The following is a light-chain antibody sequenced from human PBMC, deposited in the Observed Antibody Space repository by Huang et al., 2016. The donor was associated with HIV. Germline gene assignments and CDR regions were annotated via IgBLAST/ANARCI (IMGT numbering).Light chain of an antibody. Sequence: ETEMTQFPATLSVSPGESATLSCRASQSVSTNLAWYQQKPGQAPRLLLYAASTRAPGAPGRFGGSGSGTGFTLTISSLQSEDFAIYYCLQYNSWPKTFGQGTRVDFK. CDR1: QSVSTN. CDR2: AAS. V-gene: IGKV3-15*01. CDR3: LQYNSWPKT. J-gene: IGKJ1*01.